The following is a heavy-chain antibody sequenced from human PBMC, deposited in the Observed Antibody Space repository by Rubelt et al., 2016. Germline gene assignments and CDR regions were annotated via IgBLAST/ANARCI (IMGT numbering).Heavy chain of an antibody. CDR1: GYTFTSYY. Sequence: QVQLVQSGAEVKKPGASVKVSCKASGYTFTSYYMHWVRQAPGQGLEWMGIINPSGGSTSYGKEVQGRVTMTRETSTRTVYMELSSLSAEDTAVYDWARAQQLSHYDSDGLDVWGQGTTVTVSS. CDR2: INPSGGST. V-gene: IGHV1-46*01. J-gene: IGHJ6*02. D-gene: IGHD6-13*01. CDR3: ARAQQLSHYDSDGLDV.